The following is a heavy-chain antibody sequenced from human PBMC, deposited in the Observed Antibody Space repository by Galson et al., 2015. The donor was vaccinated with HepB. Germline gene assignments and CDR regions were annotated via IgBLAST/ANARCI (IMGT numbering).Heavy chain of an antibody. CDR1: GFTFSSYG. D-gene: IGHD2-15*01. V-gene: IGHV3-30*18. CDR2: ISYDGSNK. J-gene: IGHJ5*02. CDR3: AKVFRVGVVAAWFDP. Sequence: SLRLSCAASGFTFSSYGMHWVRQAPGKGLEWVAVISYDGSNKYYADSVKGRFTISRDNSKNTLYLQMNSLRAEDTAVYYCAKVFRVGVVAAWFDPWGQGTLVTVSS.